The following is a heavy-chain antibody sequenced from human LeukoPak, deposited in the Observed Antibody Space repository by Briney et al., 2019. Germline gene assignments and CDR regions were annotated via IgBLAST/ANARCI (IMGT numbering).Heavy chain of an antibody. J-gene: IGHJ5*02. CDR1: GGSISSYY. CDR3: ARGGWNRNWFDP. V-gene: IGHV4-4*07. D-gene: IGHD1-1*01. Sequence: PSETPSLTCTVSGGSISSYYWSWIRQPAGKGLEWIGRIYTSGSTNYNPSLKSRVTMSVDTSKNQFPLKLSSVTAADTAVYYCARGGWNRNWFDPWGQGTLVTVSS. CDR2: IYTSGST.